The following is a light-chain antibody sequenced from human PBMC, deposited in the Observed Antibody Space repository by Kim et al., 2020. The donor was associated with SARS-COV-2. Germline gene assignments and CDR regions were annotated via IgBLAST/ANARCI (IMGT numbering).Light chain of an antibody. CDR1: QSISSW. CDR3: QQYNSYPWT. CDR2: DSS. Sequence: ASVGDRVTITCRASQSISSWLAWYQQKPGKAPKLLIYDSSSLESGVPSRFSGSGSGTEFTLTISSLQPDDFATYYCQQYNSYPWTFGQGTKVDIK. V-gene: IGKV1-5*01. J-gene: IGKJ1*01.